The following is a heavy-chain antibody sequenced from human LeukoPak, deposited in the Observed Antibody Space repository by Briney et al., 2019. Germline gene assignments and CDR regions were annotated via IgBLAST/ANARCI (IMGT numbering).Heavy chain of an antibody. J-gene: IGHJ3*02. Sequence: GASVKVSCKASGYTFTGYYMHWVRQAPGQGLGWMGRINPNSGGTNYAQKFQGRVTMTRDTSISTAYMELSRLRSDDTAVYYCAALYCSSTSCQGAFDIWGQGTMVTVSS. CDR3: AALYCSSTSCQGAFDI. CDR1: GYTFTGYY. V-gene: IGHV1-2*06. CDR2: INPNSGGT. D-gene: IGHD2-2*01.